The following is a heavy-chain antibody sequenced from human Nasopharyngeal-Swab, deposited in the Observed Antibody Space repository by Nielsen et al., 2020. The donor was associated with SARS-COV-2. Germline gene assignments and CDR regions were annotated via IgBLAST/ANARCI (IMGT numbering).Heavy chain of an antibody. V-gene: IGHV3-30-3*01. CDR2: ISYDGSNK. J-gene: IGHJ6*04. CDR3: ARKEEYYGMDV. Sequence: VRQAPGKGREWVAVISYDGSNKYYADSVKGRFTISRDNSKNTLYLQMNSRRAEDTAGEDWARKEEYYGMDVGGKGKKVTVSS.